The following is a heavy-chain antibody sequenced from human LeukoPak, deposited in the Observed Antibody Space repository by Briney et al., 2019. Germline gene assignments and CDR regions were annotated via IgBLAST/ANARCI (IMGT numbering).Heavy chain of an antibody. CDR2: ISSSGNTI. J-gene: IGHJ4*02. CDR1: GFSLSSYS. V-gene: IGHV3-48*04. Sequence: PGGSLRLSCAASGFSLSSYSMNWVRQAPGKGLEWVSYISSSGNTIDYADSVKGRFTISRDNAKNSLYLQMVSLRAEDTAVYYCARLRGYSYGYGDYWGQGTLVTVSS. CDR3: ARLRGYSYGYGDY. D-gene: IGHD5-18*01.